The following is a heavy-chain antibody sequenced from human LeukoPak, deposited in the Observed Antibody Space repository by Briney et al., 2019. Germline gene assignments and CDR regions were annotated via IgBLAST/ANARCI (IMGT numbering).Heavy chain of an antibody. CDR2: TRNKPNGYTT. CDR3: VRVRHGDYFDY. CDR1: GFSITNHY. Sequence: GGSLRLSCAASGFSITNHYMDWVRHAPGRGPEWVGRTRNKPNGYTTDYGTSVRGRFIVSRDDSENSLYLQMNGLKTEDTAVYYCVRVRHGDYFDYWGQGTLVTVSS. V-gene: IGHV3-72*01. J-gene: IGHJ4*02. D-gene: IGHD4-17*01.